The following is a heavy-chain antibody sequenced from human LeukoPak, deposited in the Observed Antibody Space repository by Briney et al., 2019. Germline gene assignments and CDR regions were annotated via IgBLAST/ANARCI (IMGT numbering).Heavy chain of an antibody. D-gene: IGHD3-16*01. V-gene: IGHV3-43D*03. J-gene: IGHJ4*02. CDR3: ATEHWGPNS. CDR2: ISWDVGST. CDR1: GFTFDDYA. Sequence: PGGSLRLSCAASGFTFDDYAMHWVRQAPGEGLEWVSLISWDVGSTYYADSVKGRLTISRDNAKNSLFLQMSSLRGEDTALYYCATEHWGPNSWGQGTLVTVSS.